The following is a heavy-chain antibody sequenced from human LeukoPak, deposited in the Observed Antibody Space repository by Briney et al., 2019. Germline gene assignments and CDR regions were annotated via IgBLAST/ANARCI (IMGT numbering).Heavy chain of an antibody. J-gene: IGHJ6*03. V-gene: IGHV4-59*08. Sequence: PLETLSLTCTVSGGSISSYYWSWIRQPPGKGLEWIGYIYYSGSTNYNPSLKSRVTILVDTSKNQFSLKLSSVTAADTAVYYCARQNGGTWNYYYYMDVWGKGTTVTVSS. D-gene: IGHD1-1*01. CDR1: GGSISSYY. CDR3: ARQNGGTWNYYYYMDV. CDR2: IYYSGST.